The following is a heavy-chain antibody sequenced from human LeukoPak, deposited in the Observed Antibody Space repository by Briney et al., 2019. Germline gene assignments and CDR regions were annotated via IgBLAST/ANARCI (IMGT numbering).Heavy chain of an antibody. Sequence: GRSLRLSCAASGFTFSDYSMTWIRQAPGKGLEWVSSISDSGSTTYYADSVKGRFTISRDNAKNSLYLQMNSLRAEDTAVYYCARDNRDCGGDCQTYWGRGTLVTVSS. J-gene: IGHJ2*01. CDR1: GFTFSDYS. V-gene: IGHV3-11*04. CDR2: ISDSGSTT. CDR3: ARDNRDCGGDCQTY. D-gene: IGHD2-21*02.